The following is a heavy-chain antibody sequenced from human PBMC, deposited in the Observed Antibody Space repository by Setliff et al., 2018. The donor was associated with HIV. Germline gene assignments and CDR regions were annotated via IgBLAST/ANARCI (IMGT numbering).Heavy chain of an antibody. D-gene: IGHD3-9*01. V-gene: IGHV4-38-2*02. Sequence: SETLSLTCTVSGYTISSGYYWGWIRQPPGKGLEWIGSLYYSGNTNYNPSLKSRVTISADTSKNQFSLKLRSVTAADTAVYFCVRDRSDYLDFLTGYYGRDYWGQGTQVTVS. CDR2: LYYSGNT. CDR3: VRDRSDYLDFLTGYYGRDY. J-gene: IGHJ4*02. CDR1: GYTISSGYY.